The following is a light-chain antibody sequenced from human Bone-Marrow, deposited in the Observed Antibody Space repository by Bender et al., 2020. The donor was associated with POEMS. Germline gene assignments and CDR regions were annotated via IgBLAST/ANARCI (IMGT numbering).Light chain of an antibody. Sequence: QSALTQPPSASGSPGQSVTISCTGTSSDVGGYNYVSWYQQHPGKAPKLMIYEVSKRPSGVPDRFSGSKSGNTASLTVSGLRSEDEADYYCSSYTTSRTYVFGAGTTVSVL. CDR3: SSYTTSRTYV. J-gene: IGLJ1*01. CDR1: SSDVGGYNY. V-gene: IGLV2-8*01. CDR2: EVS.